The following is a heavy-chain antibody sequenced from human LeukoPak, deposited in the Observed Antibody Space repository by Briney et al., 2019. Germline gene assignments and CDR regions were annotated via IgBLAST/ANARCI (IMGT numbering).Heavy chain of an antibody. CDR3: ARATKSTYYDFWSGYVEWFDP. D-gene: IGHD3-3*01. CDR1: GGSISSYY. J-gene: IGHJ5*02. Sequence: SETLSLTCTVSGGSISSYYWSWIRQPPGKGLEWIGYSYCSGSTNYNPSLKSRVTISVDTSKNQFSLKLSSVTAADTAVYYCARATKSTYYDFWSGYVEWFDPWGQGALVTVSS. V-gene: IGHV4-59*01. CDR2: SYCSGST.